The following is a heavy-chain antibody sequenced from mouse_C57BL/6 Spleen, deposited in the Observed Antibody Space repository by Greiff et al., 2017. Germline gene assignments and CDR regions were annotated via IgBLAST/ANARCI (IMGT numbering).Heavy chain of an antibody. J-gene: IGHJ1*03. CDR2: IYPRSGNT. D-gene: IGHD1-1*01. CDR3: ARAITKGYFDV. V-gene: IGHV1-81*01. CDR1: GYTFTSYG. Sequence: VQLQQSGAELARPGASVKLSCKASGYTFTSYGISWVKQRTGQGLEWIGEIYPRSGNTYYNEKFKGKATLTADKSSSTAYMELRSLTSEDSAVYFCARAITKGYFDVWGTGTTVTVSS.